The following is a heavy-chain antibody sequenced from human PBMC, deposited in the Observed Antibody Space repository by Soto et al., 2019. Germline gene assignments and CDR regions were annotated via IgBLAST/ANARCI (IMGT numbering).Heavy chain of an antibody. J-gene: IGHJ6*04. CDR2: SYYTGST. Sequence: SETLSLTCTVSGGPISSTSYYWGWIRQPPGKGLEWIGSSYYTGSTYYTPSLKSRVSISVNTSKNHFALQLRSVTAADTAVYYCASQYMVRGVIGYYYYYGMDVWGKGTTVTVSS. CDR1: GGPISSTSYY. D-gene: IGHD3-10*01. V-gene: IGHV4-39*02. CDR3: ASQYMVRGVIGYYYYYGMDV.